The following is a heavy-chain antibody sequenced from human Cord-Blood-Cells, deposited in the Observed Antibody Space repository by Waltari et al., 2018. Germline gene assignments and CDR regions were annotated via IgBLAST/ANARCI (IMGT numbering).Heavy chain of an antibody. CDR3: ARDRDNWNFFAFDI. Sequence: QVQLQESGPGLVKPSETLSLTCTVSGGSISSYYWSWIRQPAGKGLEWIGRIYTSGSTNYNPSLKSRVTMSVDTSKNQFSLKLSSVTAADTAMYYCARDRDNWNFFAFDIWGQGTMVTVSS. CDR2: IYTSGST. D-gene: IGHD1-7*01. V-gene: IGHV4-4*07. J-gene: IGHJ3*02. CDR1: GGSISSYY.